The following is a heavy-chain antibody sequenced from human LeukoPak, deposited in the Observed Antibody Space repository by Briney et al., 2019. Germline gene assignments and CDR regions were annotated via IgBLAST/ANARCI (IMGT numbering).Heavy chain of an antibody. CDR2: IYPGDSDT. CDR3: ARTSYGSNVYPVECYFDY. J-gene: IGHJ4*02. CDR1: GYSFTSYW. Sequence: GESLKISCKGSGYSFTSYWIAWVRQMPGKGLEWMGIIYPGDSDTRYSPSFQGQVTISAVKSISTAYLQWSSLKASDTAMYYCARTSYGSNVYPVECYFDYWGQGTLVTVSS. D-gene: IGHD3-22*01. V-gene: IGHV5-51*01.